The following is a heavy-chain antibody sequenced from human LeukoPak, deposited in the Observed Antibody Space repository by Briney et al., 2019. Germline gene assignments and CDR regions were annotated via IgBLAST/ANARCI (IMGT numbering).Heavy chain of an antibody. V-gene: IGHV1-69*02. CDR2: IIPILGIA. CDR1: GGTFSSYT. J-gene: IGHJ4*02. D-gene: IGHD2-2*01. CDR3: ATTIYCSSTSCPFDY. Sequence: ASVKVSCKASGGTFSSYTISWVRQAPGQGLEWMGRIIPILGIANYAQKFQGRVTITADKSTSTAYMGLSSLRSEDTAVYYCATTIYCSSTSCPFDYWGQGTLVTVSS.